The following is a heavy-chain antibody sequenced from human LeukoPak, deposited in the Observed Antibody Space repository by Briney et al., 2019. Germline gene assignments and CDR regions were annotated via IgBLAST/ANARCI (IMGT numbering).Heavy chain of an antibody. V-gene: IGHV3-11*04. CDR2: ITSGGGFK. J-gene: IGHJ4*02. Sequence: GGSLRLSCVGAGFPFSDFHMSWIRQAPGKGLEWVSYITSGGGFKYYADSVKGRFSISRDDSKNSVFLQMNSLRVEDTAVYYCARARPGSSGSYYRTFWGQERLSPSPQ. D-gene: IGHD3-22*01. CDR3: ARARPGSSGSYYRTF. CDR1: GFPFSDFH.